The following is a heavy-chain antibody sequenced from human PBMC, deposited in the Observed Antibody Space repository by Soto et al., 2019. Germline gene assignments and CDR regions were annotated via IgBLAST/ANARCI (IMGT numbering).Heavy chain of an antibody. CDR2: IWYDGSNK. J-gene: IGHJ4*02. CDR3: ARGGGASAVSLEY. V-gene: IGHV3-33*01. CDR1: GYTFSNYG. Sequence: QVQLVQSGGGVVQPGRSLRLSCAASGYTFSNYGMHWVRQAPGKGLEWVAIIWYDGSNKYHADSVKGRFNISRDNSRNTLYLQMDSLRAEDTAVYYCARGGGASAVSLEYWGQGTLVTVSS. D-gene: IGHD6-13*01.